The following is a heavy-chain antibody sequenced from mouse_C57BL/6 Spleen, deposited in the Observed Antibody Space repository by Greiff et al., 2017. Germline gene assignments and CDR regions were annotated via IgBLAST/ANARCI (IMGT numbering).Heavy chain of an antibody. CDR2: IRLASDNYAT. J-gene: IGHJ1*03. D-gene: IGHD1-1*02. V-gene: IGHV6-3*01. CDR1: GFTFSNYW. Sequence: EVMLVEPGGGLVQPVGSMKLSCVASGFTFSNYWMNWVRQSPEKGLEWVAQIRLASDNYATHYAESVKGRFTISRDDSKSSVYLKMNNLRAAATGVYDCELYENGGTGDYGVWGTGATVTVAS. CDR3: ELYENGGTGDYGV.